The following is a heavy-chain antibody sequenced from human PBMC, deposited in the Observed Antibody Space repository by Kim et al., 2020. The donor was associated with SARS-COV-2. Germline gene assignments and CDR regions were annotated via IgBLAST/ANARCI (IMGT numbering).Heavy chain of an antibody. J-gene: IGHJ3*02. Sequence: SETLSLTCTVSGGSISRYYWSWIRQPPGKRLEWIGYIHYTGSTNYNPSLKSRVTISVHSSKKQFSLKLSSVTAADTAVYYCARRNSECSSTTCYGGAFDIWGQGTMVTVSS. CDR3: ARRNSECSSTTCYGGAFDI. CDR2: IHYTGST. D-gene: IGHD2-2*01. CDR1: GGSISRYY. V-gene: IGHV4-59*08.